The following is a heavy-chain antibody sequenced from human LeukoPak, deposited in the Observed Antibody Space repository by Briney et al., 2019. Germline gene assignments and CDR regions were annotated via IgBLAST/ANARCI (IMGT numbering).Heavy chain of an antibody. J-gene: IGHJ5*02. CDR2: IDPSDSYT. CDR3: ARGPNGWFDP. CDR1: GYSFTSYW. V-gene: IGHV5-10-1*01. D-gene: IGHD2-8*01. Sequence: GESLKISRKGSGYSFTSYWISWVRQMPGKGLEWMGRIDPSDSYTNYSPSFQGHVTISADKSISTAYLQWSSLKASDTAMYYCARGPNGWFDPWGQGTLVTVSS.